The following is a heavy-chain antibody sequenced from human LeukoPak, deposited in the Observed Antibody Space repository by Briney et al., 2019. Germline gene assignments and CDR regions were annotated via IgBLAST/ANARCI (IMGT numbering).Heavy chain of an antibody. CDR2: IYNSENT. Sequence: PSETLSLTCTVSGGSISSYYWSWIRQPAGKGLEWIGRIYNSENTNYNPSLRSRVTISVDTSKNQFSLKLSSVTAADTAVYYCARHVISGTTISTFDYWGQGTLVTVSS. V-gene: IGHV4-4*07. CDR3: ARHVISGTTISTFDY. CDR1: GGSISSYY. D-gene: IGHD1-7*01. J-gene: IGHJ4*02.